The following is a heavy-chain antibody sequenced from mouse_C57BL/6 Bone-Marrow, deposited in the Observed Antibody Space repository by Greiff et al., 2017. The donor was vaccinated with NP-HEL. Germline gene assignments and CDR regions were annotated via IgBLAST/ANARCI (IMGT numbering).Heavy chain of an antibody. J-gene: IGHJ4*01. CDR2: IYPGSGST. CDR1: GYTFASYW. V-gene: IGHV1-55*01. CDR3: ARKGGAYYAMDY. Sequence: QVQLQQPGAELVKPGASVKMSCKASGYTFASYWITWVKQRPGQGLEWIGDIYPGSGSTNYNEKFKRKATLTVDTSSSTAYMQLSSLTSEDSAVYYCARKGGAYYAMDYWGQGTSVTVSS. D-gene: IGHD6-1*01.